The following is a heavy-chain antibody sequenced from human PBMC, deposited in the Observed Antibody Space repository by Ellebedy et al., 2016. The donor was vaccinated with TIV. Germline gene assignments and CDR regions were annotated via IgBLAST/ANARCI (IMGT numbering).Heavy chain of an antibody. CDR1: GYSISSGYY. Sequence: MPSETLSLTCTVPGYSISSGYYWGWIRQPPGKGLDWIGSIYHSGSTYYNPSLKTRLTITVDTSKNQFFLKLSFVTAADPAVYYCARDPALPRGRFDTWGQGTLVTVSS. CDR2: IYHSGST. V-gene: IGHV4-38-2*02. CDR3: ARDPALPRGRFDT. J-gene: IGHJ5*02.